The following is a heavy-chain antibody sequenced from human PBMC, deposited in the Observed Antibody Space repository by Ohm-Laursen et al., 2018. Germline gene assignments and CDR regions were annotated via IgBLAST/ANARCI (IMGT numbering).Heavy chain of an antibody. CDR2: SGST. CDR3: ARRGNWGFFDY. D-gene: IGHD7-27*01. Sequence: GTLSLTCTVSGGSINSYYWSWIRQPPGKGLEWIGFSGSTNYNPSPKSRVTISGDTSKNQFSLKLSSVTAADTAVYYCARRGNWGFFDYWGQGTLVTVSS. CDR1: GGSINSYY. J-gene: IGHJ4*02. V-gene: IGHV4-59*08.